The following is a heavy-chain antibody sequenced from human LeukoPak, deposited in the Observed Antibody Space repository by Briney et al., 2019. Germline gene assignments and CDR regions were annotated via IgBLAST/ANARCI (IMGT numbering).Heavy chain of an antibody. D-gene: IGHD5-24*01. CDR2: IEHRGDT. CDR3: ARGATISETGYFDF. Sequence: PSETLSLTCAVYGGSFSRYYWSWIRQSPGKGLEGIAEIEHRGDTNYNPSVKSRVTISVDTSKNQFSLKVRSLSAADTAVYYCARGATISETGYFDFWGPGTLVTVSS. CDR1: GGSFSRYY. J-gene: IGHJ4*03. V-gene: IGHV4-34*01.